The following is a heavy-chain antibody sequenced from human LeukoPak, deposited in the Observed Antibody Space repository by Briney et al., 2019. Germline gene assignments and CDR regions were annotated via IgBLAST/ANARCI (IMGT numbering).Heavy chain of an antibody. CDR3: AKEHGSGSYWPEYFDY. CDR2: ISGSGGST. Sequence: GGSLRLSCAASGFTFSSYAMSWVRQAPGKGLEWVSAISGSGGSTYYADSVKGRFTISRDNSKNTLYLQMNSLRAEDTAVYYCAKEHGSGSYWPEYFDYWGQGTLVTVSS. CDR1: GFTFSSYA. V-gene: IGHV3-23*01. D-gene: IGHD3-10*01. J-gene: IGHJ4*02.